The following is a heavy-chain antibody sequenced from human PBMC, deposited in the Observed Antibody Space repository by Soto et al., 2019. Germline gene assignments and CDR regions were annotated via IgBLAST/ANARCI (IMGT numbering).Heavy chain of an antibody. CDR3: ARVPSRSRRTSCPI. CDR1: SGSISSSNW. CDR2: IYHSGST. V-gene: IGHV4-4*02. D-gene: IGHD2-2*01. J-gene: IGHJ3*02. Sequence: QVQLQESGPGLVKPSGTLSLTCAVSSGSISSSNWWSWVRQPPGKGLEWIGEIYHSGSTNYNPSLKRRVTISVNKSKNQVSLKLSSVTAADTAVYYCARVPSRSRRTSCPIWGQGTMVTVSS.